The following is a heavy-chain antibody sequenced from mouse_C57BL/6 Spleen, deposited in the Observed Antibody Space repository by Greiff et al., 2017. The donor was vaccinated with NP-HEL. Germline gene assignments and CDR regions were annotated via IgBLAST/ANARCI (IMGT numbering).Heavy chain of an antibody. CDR2: ISDGGSYT. CDR1: GFTFSSYA. J-gene: IGHJ3*01. V-gene: IGHV5-4*01. Sequence: DVQLVESGGGLVKPGGSLKLSCAASGFTFSSYAMSWVRQTPEKRLEWVATISDGGSYTYYPANVKGRLTISRDNAKNNLYLQMSHLKSEDTAMYYCARDDYSFAYWGQGTLVTVSA. CDR3: ARDDYSFAY. D-gene: IGHD2-4*01.